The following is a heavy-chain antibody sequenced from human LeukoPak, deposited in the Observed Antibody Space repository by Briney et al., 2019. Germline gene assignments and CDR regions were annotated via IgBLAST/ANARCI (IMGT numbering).Heavy chain of an antibody. Sequence: ASVKVSCKASRYTFTDYYFHWVRQAPGQGLEWMGRINPNSGHTNCAQKFQGRVTMTRDTSISTAYMELSRLRSDDTAVYYCARPAAGTFRIDAFDIWGQGTMVTVSS. J-gene: IGHJ3*02. V-gene: IGHV1-2*06. CDR3: ARPAAGTFRIDAFDI. CDR2: INPNSGHT. CDR1: RYTFTDYY. D-gene: IGHD6-19*01.